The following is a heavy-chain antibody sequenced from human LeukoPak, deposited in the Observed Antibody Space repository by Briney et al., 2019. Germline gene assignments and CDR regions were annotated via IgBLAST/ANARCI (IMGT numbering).Heavy chain of an antibody. CDR2: IYSGRST. V-gene: IGHV3-66*01. J-gene: IGHJ3*02. CDR1: GFTVSSRY. CDR3: ARDPQYWGRGAFDI. Sequence: GGSLRLSCAASGFTVSSRYVSWVRQAPGKGLEGVSVIYSGRSTYYADSVKGRFTISRDNSKNTLYLQMNSLRAEDTAVYYCARDPQYWGRGAFDIWGQGTMVTVSS. D-gene: IGHD3-16*01.